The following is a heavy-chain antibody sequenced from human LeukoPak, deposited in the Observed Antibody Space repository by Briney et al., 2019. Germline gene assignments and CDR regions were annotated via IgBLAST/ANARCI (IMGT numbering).Heavy chain of an antibody. Sequence: GGSLRLSCAVSGFTVSSNYVIWVRQAPGKGLEWGSILYSAGSTYYADSVRGRFTISRDSSKNTVCLQMNSLRAEDTAIYYCASGGLGARKYYSDPFHYWGQGTLVTVSS. CDR2: LYSAGST. J-gene: IGHJ4*02. CDR1: GFTVSSNY. CDR3: ASGGLGARKYYSDPFHY. D-gene: IGHD3-10*01. V-gene: IGHV3-53*01.